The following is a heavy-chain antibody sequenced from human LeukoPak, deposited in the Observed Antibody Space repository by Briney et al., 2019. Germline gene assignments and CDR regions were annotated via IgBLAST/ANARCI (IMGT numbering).Heavy chain of an antibody. D-gene: IGHD2-2*01. J-gene: IGHJ6*03. CDR2: IIPIFGTA. Sequence: GSSVKVSCKASGGTFSSYAISWVRQAPGQGLEWMGGIIPIFGTANYAQKFQGRVTITADESTSTAYMELSSLRSEDAAVYYCARSYCSSTSCRGGTGLGGYYYYYYMDVWGKGTTVTVSS. CDR3: ARSYCSSTSCRGGTGLGGYYYYYYMDV. V-gene: IGHV1-69*01. CDR1: GGTFSSYA.